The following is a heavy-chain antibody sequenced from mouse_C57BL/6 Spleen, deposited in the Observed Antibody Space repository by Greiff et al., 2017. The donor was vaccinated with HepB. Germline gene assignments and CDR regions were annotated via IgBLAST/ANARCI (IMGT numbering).Heavy chain of an antibody. CDR2: INPNNGGT. CDR1: GYTFTDYY. J-gene: IGHJ1*03. CDR3: ARGAPFYYGSSYWYFDV. D-gene: IGHD1-1*01. V-gene: IGHV1-26*01. Sequence: VQLQQSGPELVKPGASVKISCKASGYTFTDYYMNWVKQSHGKSLEWIGDINPNNGGTSYNQKFKGKATLTVDKSSSTAYMELRSLTSEDSAVYYCARGAPFYYGSSYWYFDVWGTGTTVTVSS.